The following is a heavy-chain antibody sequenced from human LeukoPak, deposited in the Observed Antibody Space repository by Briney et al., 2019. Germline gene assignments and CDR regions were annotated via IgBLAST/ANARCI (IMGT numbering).Heavy chain of an antibody. V-gene: IGHV3-7*03. CDR1: GFTFSSYW. CDR2: IKQDGSEK. J-gene: IGHJ4*02. D-gene: IGHD3-10*01. Sequence: QPGGSLRLSCAAPGFTFSSYWMSWVRQAPGTGLEWVANIKQDGSEKYYVDSVKGRFTISRDNAKNSLYLQMNSLRAEDTAVYYCARDNFSGHSDYWGQGTLVTVSS. CDR3: ARDNFSGHSDY.